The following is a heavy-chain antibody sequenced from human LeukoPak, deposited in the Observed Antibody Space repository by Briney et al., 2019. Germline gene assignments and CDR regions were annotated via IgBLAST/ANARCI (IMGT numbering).Heavy chain of an antibody. J-gene: IGHJ6*03. D-gene: IGHD6-13*01. CDR1: GGSISSYY. CDR2: IYYSGST. V-gene: IGHV4-59*01. Sequence: SETLSLTCTVSGGSISSYYWSWIRQPPGKGLEWIGYIYYSGSTNYDPSLKSRVTISVDTSKNQFSLKLSSVTAADTAVYYCARSDSSSWGYYYYYYMDVWGKGTTVTVSS. CDR3: ARSDSSSWGYYYYYYMDV.